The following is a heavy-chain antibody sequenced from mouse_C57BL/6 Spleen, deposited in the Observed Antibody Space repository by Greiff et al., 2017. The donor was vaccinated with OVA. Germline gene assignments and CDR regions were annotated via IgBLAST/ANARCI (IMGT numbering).Heavy chain of an antibody. J-gene: IGHJ3*01. D-gene: IGHD1-1*01. CDR3: ARYYYGSSPFAY. V-gene: IGHV1-55*01. CDR1: GYTFTSYW. CDR2: IYPGSGST. Sequence: QLQQPGAELVKPGASVKMSCKASGYTFTSYWITWVKQRPGQGLEWIGDIYPGSGSTNYNEKFKSKATLTVDTSSSTAYMQLSSLTSEDSAVYYCARYYYGSSPFAYWGQGTLVTVSA.